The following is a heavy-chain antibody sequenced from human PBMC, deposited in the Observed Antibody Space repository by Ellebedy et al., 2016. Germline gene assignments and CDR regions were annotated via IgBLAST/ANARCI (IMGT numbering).Heavy chain of an antibody. V-gene: IGHV3-30*18. CDR3: AKDNRFTRSFRYEGSSSWFGY. CDR2: ISYDGSNK. D-gene: IGHD6-13*01. CDR1: GFIFSSFG. J-gene: IGHJ5*01. Sequence: GGSLRLXXAASGFIFSSFGMHWVRQAPGKGLEWVAVISYDGSNKYYADSVKGRFTISRDNSKNTLFLQMNSLRAEDTAVYYCAKDNRFTRSFRYEGSSSWFGYWGQGTLVTVSS.